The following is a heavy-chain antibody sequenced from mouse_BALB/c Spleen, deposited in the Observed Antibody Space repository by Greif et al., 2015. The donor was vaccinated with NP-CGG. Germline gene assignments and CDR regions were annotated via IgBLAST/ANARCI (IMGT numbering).Heavy chain of an antibody. CDR2: IRNKANGYTT. D-gene: IGHD2-2*01. J-gene: IGHJ2*01. CDR1: GFTFTDYY. V-gene: IGHV7-3*02. Sequence: EVQGVESGGGSVQPGGSLRLSCATSGFTFTDYYMSWVRQPPGKALEWLGFIRNKANGYTTEYSASVKGRFTISRDNSQSILYLQMNTLRAEDSATYYCARDGYHYFDYWGQGTTLTVSS. CDR3: ARDGYHYFDY.